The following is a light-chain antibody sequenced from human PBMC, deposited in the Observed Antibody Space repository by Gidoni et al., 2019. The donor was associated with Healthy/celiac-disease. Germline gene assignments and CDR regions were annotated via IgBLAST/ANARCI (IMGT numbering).Light chain of an antibody. Sequence: QSALTQPPSASGSPGQSVPLSCTGTSSDVGGYNYVSWYQQHPGKAPKLMIYEVSKRPSGVPDRFSGSKSGNTASLTVSGLQAEDEADYYCSSYAGSNNLVFGGGTKLTVL. J-gene: IGLJ2*01. V-gene: IGLV2-8*01. CDR1: SSDVGGYNY. CDR2: EVS. CDR3: SSYAGSNNLV.